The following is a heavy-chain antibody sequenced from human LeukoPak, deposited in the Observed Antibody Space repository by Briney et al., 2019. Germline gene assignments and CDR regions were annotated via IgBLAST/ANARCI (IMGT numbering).Heavy chain of an antibody. V-gene: IGHV1-2*02. J-gene: IGHJ4*02. CDR2: INPNSGGT. CDR3: ARASYGSDAFDY. Sequence: ASVKVSCKASGYTFTGYYMHWVRQAPGQGLEWMGWINPNSGGTNYAQKFQGRVTMTRDTSISTAYMELSRLRSDDTAVYYCARASYGSDAFDYWGQGTLVTVSS. CDR1: GYTFTGYY. D-gene: IGHD5-18*01.